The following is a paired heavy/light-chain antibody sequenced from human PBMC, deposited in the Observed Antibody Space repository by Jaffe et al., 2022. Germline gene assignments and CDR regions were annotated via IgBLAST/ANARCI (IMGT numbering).Light chain of an antibody. V-gene: IGLV2-14*01. Sequence: QSALTQPASVSGSPGQSITISCTGTSSDVGGYNYVSWYQQHPGKAPKLMIYEVSNRPSGVSNRFSGSKSGNTASLTISGLQAEDEADYYCSSYTSSSTLLYVFGTGTKVTVL. CDR2: EVS. J-gene: IGLJ1*01. CDR1: SSDVGGYNY. CDR3: SSYTSSSTLLYV.
Heavy chain of an antibody. Sequence: QVQLVQSGAEVKKPGSSVKVSCKASGGTFSSYAISWVRQAPGQGLEWMGGIIPIFGTANYAQKFQGRVTITADESTSTAYMELSSLRSEDTAVYYCARVNKLGYCSGGSCYQSYWYFDLWGRGTLVTVSS. CDR2: IIPIFGTA. J-gene: IGHJ2*01. CDR3: ARVNKLGYCSGGSCYQSYWYFDL. CDR1: GGTFSSYA. V-gene: IGHV1-69*01. D-gene: IGHD2-15*01.